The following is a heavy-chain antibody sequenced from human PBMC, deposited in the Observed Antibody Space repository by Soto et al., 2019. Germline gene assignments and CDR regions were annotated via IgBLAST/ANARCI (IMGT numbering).Heavy chain of an antibody. Sequence: PGASLKISCKGSGYSFTSDWIGWGRQMRGKGLGWMGIISPGGSDTKYSPSFEGHVTIAADKSISTAYLQRSSLKASDNAMYYCARLRRGVTCMDVWGQGTTVTVSS. J-gene: IGHJ6*02. CDR2: ISPGGSDT. CDR3: ARLRRGVTCMDV. D-gene: IGHD3-16*01. CDR1: GYSFTSDW. V-gene: IGHV5-51*01.